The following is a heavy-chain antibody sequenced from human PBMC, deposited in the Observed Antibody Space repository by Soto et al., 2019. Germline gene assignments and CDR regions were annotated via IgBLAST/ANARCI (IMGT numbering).Heavy chain of an antibody. CDR3: APELSSGWSRGDNWFDP. CDR1: GFSLSTSGVG. D-gene: IGHD6-19*01. J-gene: IGHJ5*02. V-gene: IGHV2-5*02. Sequence: SGPTLVKPTQTLTLTCTFSGFSLSTSGVGVGWIRQPPGKALEWLALIYWDDDKRYSPSLKSRPTITKDTSKNQVVLTMTNMDPVDTATYYCAPELSSGWSRGDNWFDPWGQGTLVTVSS. CDR2: IYWDDDK.